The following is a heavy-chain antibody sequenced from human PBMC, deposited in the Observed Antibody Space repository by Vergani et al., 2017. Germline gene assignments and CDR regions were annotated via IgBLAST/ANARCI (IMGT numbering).Heavy chain of an antibody. CDR2: INPNSGGT. Sequence: QVQLVQSGAEVKKPGASVTVSCKASGYTFTDYYMHWVRQAPGQGLEWMGWINPNSGGTNYAQKFQGRVTMTRDTSISTAYMELSNLRSDDTAVYYCARVVTSSNRDYFDYWVQGTLVTVSS. J-gene: IGHJ4*02. D-gene: IGHD2-2*01. CDR3: ARVVTSSNRDYFDY. CDR1: GYTFTDYY. V-gene: IGHV1-2*02.